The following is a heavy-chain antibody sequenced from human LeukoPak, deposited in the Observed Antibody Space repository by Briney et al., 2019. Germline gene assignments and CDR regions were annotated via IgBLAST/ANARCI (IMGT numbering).Heavy chain of an antibody. V-gene: IGHV4-30-4*01. D-gene: IGHD3-10*01. J-gene: IGHJ4*02. CDR2: IYYSGST. CDR1: GGSISSGDYY. Sequence: SETLSLTCTVSGGSISSGDYYWSWIRQPPGKGLEWIGYIYYSGSTYYNPSLKSRVTISVDTSKNQFSLKLSSVTAADPAVYYCARVSGGVRGVIISTSFYFDYWGQGTLVTVSS. CDR3: ARVSGGVRGVIISTSFYFDY.